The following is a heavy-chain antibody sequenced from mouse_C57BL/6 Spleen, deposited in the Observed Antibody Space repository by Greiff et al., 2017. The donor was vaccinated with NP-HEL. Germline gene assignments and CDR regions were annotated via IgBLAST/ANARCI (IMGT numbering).Heavy chain of an antibody. D-gene: IGHD2-4*01. J-gene: IGHJ3*01. CDR2: IWTGGGT. CDR3: AGYYDYDEGFAY. V-gene: IGHV2-9-1*01. Sequence: QVQLQQSGPGLVAPSQSLSITCTVSGFSLTSYAISWVRQPPGKGLEWLGVIWTGGGTNYNSALKSRLSISKDNSKSQVFLKMNSLQTDDTARYYCAGYYDYDEGFAYWGQGTLVTVSA. CDR1: GFSLTSYA.